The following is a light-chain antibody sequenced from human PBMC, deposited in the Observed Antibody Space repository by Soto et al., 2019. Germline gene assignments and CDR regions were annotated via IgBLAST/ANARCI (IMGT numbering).Light chain of an antibody. V-gene: IGKV1-5*03. CDR1: QTISSW. CDR2: ETS. CDR3: QYYNDYCWT. J-gene: IGKJ1*01. Sequence: DIQLTQSPSTLSASVGDRVTITCRASQTISSWLAWYQQKPGKAPNLLIYETSNLESGVPSRFSGSESGTEFTLTISSLQPYDFATYYCQYYNDYCWTFGQGTKVEIK.